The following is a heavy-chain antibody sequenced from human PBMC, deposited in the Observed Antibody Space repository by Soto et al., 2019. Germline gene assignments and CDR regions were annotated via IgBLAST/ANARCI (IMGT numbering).Heavy chain of an antibody. CDR2: ITESGVTA. D-gene: IGHD6-13*01. Sequence: GGSLRLCCAASGVSFHANALSWVRQTPGKGLQWVSTITESGVTAYYADSVKGRFSISRDNVKAILYLQMSGLSVEDTAVYYCAKVPFSSSWNQDAFHDWGPGTMVTVSS. V-gene: IGHV3-23*01. J-gene: IGHJ3*01. CDR3: AKVPFSSSWNQDAFHD. CDR1: GVSFHANA.